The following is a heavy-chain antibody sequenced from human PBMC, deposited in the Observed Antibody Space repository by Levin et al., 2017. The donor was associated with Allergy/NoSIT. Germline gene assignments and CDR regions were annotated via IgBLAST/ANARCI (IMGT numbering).Heavy chain of an antibody. CDR3: ARDHKQWLVRSYHYYFDY. Sequence: GGSLRLSCAASGFTFSSYAMHWVRQAPGKGLEWVAVISYDGSNKYYADSVKGRFTISRDNSKNTLYLQMNSLRAEDTAVYYCARDHKQWLVRSYHYYFDYWGQGTLVTVSS. CDR2: ISYDGSNK. CDR1: GFTFSSYA. J-gene: IGHJ4*02. V-gene: IGHV3-30-3*01. D-gene: IGHD6-19*01.